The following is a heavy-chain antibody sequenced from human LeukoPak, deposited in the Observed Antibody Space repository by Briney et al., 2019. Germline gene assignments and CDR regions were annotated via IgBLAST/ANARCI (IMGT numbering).Heavy chain of an antibody. CDR1: RFTFSSYG. CDR2: IRYDGSNK. J-gene: IGHJ4*02. CDR3: AISRDGYNLFYFDY. Sequence: SGGSLKLSCAASRFTFSSYGMHWVRQAPGKGLEWVAFIRYDGSNKYYADSVKGRFTISRDNSKNTLYLQMNSLRAEDTAVYYCAISRDGYNLFYFDYWGQGTLVTVSS. V-gene: IGHV3-30*02. D-gene: IGHD5-24*01.